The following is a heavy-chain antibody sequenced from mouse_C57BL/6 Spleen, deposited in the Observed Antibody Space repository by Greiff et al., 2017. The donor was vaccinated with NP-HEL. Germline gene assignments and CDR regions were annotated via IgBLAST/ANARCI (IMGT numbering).Heavy chain of an antibody. CDR3: ARGGSSYEAWFAY. V-gene: IGHV5-17*01. D-gene: IGHD1-1*01. J-gene: IGHJ3*01. CDR2: ISSGSSTI. CDR1: GFTFSDYG. Sequence: EVQLVESGGGLVKPGGSLKLSCAASGFTFSDYGMHWVRQAPEKGLEWVAYISSGSSTIYYADTVKGRFTISRDNAKNTLFLQMTSLRSEDTAMYYCARGGSSYEAWFAYWGQGTLVTVSA.